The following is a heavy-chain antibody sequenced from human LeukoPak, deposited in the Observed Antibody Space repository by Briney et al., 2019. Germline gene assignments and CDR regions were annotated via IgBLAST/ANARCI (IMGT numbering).Heavy chain of an antibody. V-gene: IGHV4-4*07. J-gene: IGHJ6*03. Sequence: SETLSLTCTVSGGSISSYYWSWIRQPAGKGLEWIGRIYTSGSTNYNPSLKSRVTISVDKSKNQFSLKLSSVTAADTAVYYCAXXXXXXXXXXXXXXXYXXXXXMDVWXXGXTVTASS. CDR1: GGSISSYY. CDR3: AXXXXXXXXXXXXXXXYXXXXXMDV. CDR2: IYTSGST.